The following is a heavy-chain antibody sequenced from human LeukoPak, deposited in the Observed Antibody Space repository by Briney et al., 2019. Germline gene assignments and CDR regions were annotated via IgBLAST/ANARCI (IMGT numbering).Heavy chain of an antibody. J-gene: IGHJ4*02. Sequence: PGGSLRLSCAASGFTFSSYSMNWVRQAPGKGLEWVSSISSSSSYIYYADSVKGRFTISRDNAKNSLYLQMNSLRAEDTAVYYCAKDSGQWELPPHLYFDYWGQGTLVTVSS. CDR1: GFTFSSYS. V-gene: IGHV3-21*01. D-gene: IGHD1-26*01. CDR3: AKDSGQWELPPHLYFDY. CDR2: ISSSSSYI.